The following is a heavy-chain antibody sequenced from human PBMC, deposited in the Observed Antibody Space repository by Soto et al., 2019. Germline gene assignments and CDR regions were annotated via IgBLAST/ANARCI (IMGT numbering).Heavy chain of an antibody. D-gene: IGHD2-2*01. V-gene: IGHV1-69*01. J-gene: IGHJ4*02. Sequence: QVQLVQSGAEVKKPGSSVKVSCKASGGTFSSYAISWLRQAPGQGLEWMGGIIPIFGTANYAQKFQGRVTITADESTSTAYMELSSLRSEDTAVYYCAREGYCSSTSCYFQGDYWGQGTLVTVSS. CDR1: GGTFSSYA. CDR2: IIPIFGTA. CDR3: AREGYCSSTSCYFQGDY.